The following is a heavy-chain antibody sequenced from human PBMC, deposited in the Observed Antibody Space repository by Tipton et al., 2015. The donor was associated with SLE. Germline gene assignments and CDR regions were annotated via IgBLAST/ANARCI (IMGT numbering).Heavy chain of an antibody. V-gene: IGHV3-53*04. CDR1: GFTVSSNY. Sequence: QLVQSGGGLVQPGGSLRLSCAASGFTVSSNYMSWVRQAPGKGLEWVSVIYSGGSTYYADSAKGRFTISRDNSKNTLYLQMNSLRAEDTAVYYCARVARYSYGMDVWGQGTTVTVSS. CDR2: IYSGGST. CDR3: ARVARYSYGMDV. J-gene: IGHJ6*02.